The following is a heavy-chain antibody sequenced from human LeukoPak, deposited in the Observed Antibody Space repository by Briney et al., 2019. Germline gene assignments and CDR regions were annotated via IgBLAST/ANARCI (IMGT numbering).Heavy chain of an antibody. CDR1: GGTFSSYA. V-gene: IGHV1-69*04. CDR2: IIPILGIA. Sequence: ASVKVSCKASGGTFSSYAISWVRQAPGQGLEWMGRIIPILGIANYAQKFQGRVMITADKSTSTAYMELSSLRSEDTAVYYCARDRKWGLLNYYYGMDVWGQGTTVTVSS. J-gene: IGHJ6*02. CDR3: ARDRKWGLLNYYYGMDV. D-gene: IGHD1-26*01.